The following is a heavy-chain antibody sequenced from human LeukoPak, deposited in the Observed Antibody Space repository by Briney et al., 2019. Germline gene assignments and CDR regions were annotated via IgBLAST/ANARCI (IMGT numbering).Heavy chain of an antibody. CDR1: GFTFSSYA. Sequence: GRSLRLSCAASGFTFSSYAMSWVRQAPGKGLEWVSAISGSGGSTYYADSVKGRFTISRDNSKNTLYLQMNSLRAEDTAVYYCAKDLVHPRDFWSGYRGYYGMDVWGQGTTVTVSS. J-gene: IGHJ6*02. D-gene: IGHD3-3*01. CDR2: ISGSGGST. V-gene: IGHV3-23*01. CDR3: AKDLVHPRDFWSGYRGYYGMDV.